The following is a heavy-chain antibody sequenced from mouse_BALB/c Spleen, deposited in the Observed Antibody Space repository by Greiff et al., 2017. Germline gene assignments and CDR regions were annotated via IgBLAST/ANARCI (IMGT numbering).Heavy chain of an antibody. CDR3: ARRDGYYKSAMDY. J-gene: IGHJ4*01. Sequence: QVQLQQSGAELVMPGASVKMSCKASGYTFTDYWMHWVKQRPGQGLEWIGAIDTSDSYTSYNQKFKGKATLTVDESSSTAYMQLSSLTSEDSAVYYCARRDGYYKSAMDYWGQGTSVTVSS. D-gene: IGHD2-3*01. CDR1: GYTFTDYW. CDR2: IDTSDSYT. V-gene: IGHV1-69*01.